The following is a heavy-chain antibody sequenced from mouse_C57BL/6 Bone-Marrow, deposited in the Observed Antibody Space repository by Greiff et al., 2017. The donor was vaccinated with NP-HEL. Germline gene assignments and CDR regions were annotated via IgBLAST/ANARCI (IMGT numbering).Heavy chain of an antibody. CDR1: GYTFTSYW. CDR2: IYPGSGST. Sequence: QVQLQQPGAELVKPGASVKMSCKASGYTFTSYWITWVKQRPGQGLERIGDIYPGSGSTNYNEKFKSKATLTVDTSSSTAYMKLSSLTSEDSAVYYCARGDYDGSSSYGAMDYGGRGTSVTVTA. V-gene: IGHV1-55*01. D-gene: IGHD1-1*01. CDR3: ARGDYDGSSSYGAMDY. J-gene: IGHJ4*01.